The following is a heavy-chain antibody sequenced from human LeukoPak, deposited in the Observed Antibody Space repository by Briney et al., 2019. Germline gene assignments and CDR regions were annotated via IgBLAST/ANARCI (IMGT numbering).Heavy chain of an antibody. V-gene: IGHV3-48*03. D-gene: IGHD2-21*02. CDR2: ISSSGSTI. CDR3: ASHISAYCDGDCYAD. J-gene: IGHJ4*02. Sequence: GGSLRLSCAASGFTFSSYEMNWVRQAPGKGLEWVSYISSSGSTIYYADSVKGRFTISRDNAKNSLYLQMNSLRAEDTAVYYCASHISAYCDGDCYADWGQGTLVTVSS. CDR1: GFTFSSYE.